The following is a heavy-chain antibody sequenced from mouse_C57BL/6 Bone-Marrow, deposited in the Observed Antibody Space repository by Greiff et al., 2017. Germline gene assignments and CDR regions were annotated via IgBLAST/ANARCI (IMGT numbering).Heavy chain of an antibody. V-gene: IGHV1-7*01. J-gene: IGHJ3*01. Sequence: VQRVESGAELAKPGASVTLSCKASGYTFTSYWMHWVKQRPGQGLEWIGYINPSSGYTKYNQKFKDKATLTADKSSSTAYMQLSSLTYEDSAVYYCASIYYWFAYWGQGTLVTVSA. CDR3: ASIYYWFAY. D-gene: IGHD2-1*01. CDR1: GYTFTSYW. CDR2: INPSSGYT.